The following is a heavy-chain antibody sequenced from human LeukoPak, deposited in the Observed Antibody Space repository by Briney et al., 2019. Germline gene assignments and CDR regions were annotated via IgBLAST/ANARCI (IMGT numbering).Heavy chain of an antibody. D-gene: IGHD1-26*01. CDR3: TRETDFDY. V-gene: IGHV3-73*01. J-gene: IGHJ4*02. CDR2: IRSKANSYAT. Sequence: GSLRLSCAASGFTFSDSAMHWVRQASGKGLEWVGRIRSKANSYATAYAASVKGRFTISRDDSKNTAYLRMNSLKTEDTAVYYCTRETDFDYWGQGTLVTVSS. CDR1: GFTFSDSA.